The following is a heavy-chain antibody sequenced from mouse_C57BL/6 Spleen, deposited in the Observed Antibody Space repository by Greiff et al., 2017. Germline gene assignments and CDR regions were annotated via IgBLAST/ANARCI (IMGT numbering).Heavy chain of an antibody. J-gene: IGHJ1*03. V-gene: IGHV1-19*01. CDR1: GYTFTDYY. Sequence: EVQLQQSGPVLVKPGASVKMSCKASGYTFTDYYMNWVKQSHGKSLEWIGVINPYNGGTSYNQKFKGKATMTVDKSSSTAYMELNSLTSEDSAVYYWGRGEDGPYWYFDVWGTGTTVTVSS. D-gene: IGHD2-3*01. CDR3: GRGEDGPYWYFDV. CDR2: INPYNGGT.